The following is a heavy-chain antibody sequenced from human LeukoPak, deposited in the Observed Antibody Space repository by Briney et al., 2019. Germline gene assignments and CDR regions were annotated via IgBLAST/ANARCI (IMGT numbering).Heavy chain of an antibody. Sequence: GGPLRLSCAASGFTFSNAWMSWVRQAPGKGLEWVGRIKSKTDGETTDYAAPVKGRFTISRDDSKNTLYLRMNSLKTEDTAVYYCTPYYYNILGYWGQGTLVTVSS. CDR2: IKSKTDGETT. CDR1: GFTFSNAW. D-gene: IGHD3-22*01. J-gene: IGHJ4*02. CDR3: TPYYYNILGY. V-gene: IGHV3-15*01.